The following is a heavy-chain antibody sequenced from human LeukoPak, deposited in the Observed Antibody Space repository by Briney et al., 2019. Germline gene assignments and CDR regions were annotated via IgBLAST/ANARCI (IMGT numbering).Heavy chain of an antibody. CDR3: AREEENYYGSGSSFDY. Sequence: GASVKVSCKASGYTFTSYGISWVRQAPGQGLEWMGWISAYNGNTNYAQKLQGRVTMTTDTSTSTAYMELRSLRSDDTAVYYCAREEENYYGSGSSFDYWGQGTLVTVSS. CDR2: ISAYNGNT. D-gene: IGHD3-10*01. CDR1: GYTFTSYG. J-gene: IGHJ4*02. V-gene: IGHV1-18*01.